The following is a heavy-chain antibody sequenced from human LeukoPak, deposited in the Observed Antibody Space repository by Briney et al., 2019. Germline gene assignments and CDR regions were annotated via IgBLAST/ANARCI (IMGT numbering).Heavy chain of an antibody. V-gene: IGHV4-34*01. D-gene: IGHD6-19*01. CDR3: ARVRVLIVRWLVREAGYFDY. Sequence: PGGSLRLSCAASGFTFSSSGMSWVRQPPGKGLEWIGEINHSGSTNYNPSLKSRVTISVDTSKNQFSLKLSSVTAADTAVYYCARVRVLIVRWLVREAGYFDYWGQGTLVTVSS. J-gene: IGHJ4*02. CDR2: INHSGST. CDR1: GFTFSSSG.